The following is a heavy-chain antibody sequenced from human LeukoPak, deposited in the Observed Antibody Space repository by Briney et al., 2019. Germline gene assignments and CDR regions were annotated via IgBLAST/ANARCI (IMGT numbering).Heavy chain of an antibody. J-gene: IGHJ3*02. V-gene: IGHV4-31*03. D-gene: IGHD2-2*01. CDR1: GGSISSGGYY. CDR2: IYYSGSI. CDR3: ARGEYQLPGSAFDI. Sequence: PSETLSLTCTVSGGSISSGGYYWSWIRQHPGKGLEWIGYIYYSGSIYYNPSLKSRVTISVDTSKNQFSLKLSSVTAADTAVYYCARGEYQLPGSAFDIWGQGTMVTVSS.